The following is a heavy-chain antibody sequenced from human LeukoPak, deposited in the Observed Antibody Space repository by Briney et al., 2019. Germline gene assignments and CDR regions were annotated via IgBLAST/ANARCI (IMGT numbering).Heavy chain of an antibody. Sequence: GGSLRLSCAASGFTFSSSWMSWVRQTPGKGLEWVASIKQDGGEKFYVDSVRGRFTISRDNAKNSLSLQMNSLRAEDTAVYYCATASQRAFDIWGQGTMVTVSP. J-gene: IGHJ3*02. CDR1: GFTFSSSW. CDR3: ATASQRAFDI. V-gene: IGHV3-7*04. CDR2: IKQDGGEK.